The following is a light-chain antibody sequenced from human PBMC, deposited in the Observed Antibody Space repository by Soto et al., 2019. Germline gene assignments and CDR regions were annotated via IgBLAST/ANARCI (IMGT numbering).Light chain of an antibody. CDR2: ANT. J-gene: IGLJ2*01. CDR3: QSYDSSLGDWV. CDR1: SSNFGAGYD. V-gene: IGLV1-40*01. Sequence: QSVLTQPPSVSGAPGQRVTISCTGSSSNFGAGYDVHWYQQLPGTAPKLLIYANTIRPSGVPDRFSGSKSDTSASLAITGLQAEDEADYYCQSYDSSLGDWVFGGGTKVTVL.